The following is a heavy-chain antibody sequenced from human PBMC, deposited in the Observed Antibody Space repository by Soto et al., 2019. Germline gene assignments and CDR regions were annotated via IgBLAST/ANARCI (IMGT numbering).Heavy chain of an antibody. CDR1: SGSLSGYY. D-gene: IGHD6-6*01. J-gene: IGHJ4*02. CDR3: ARAPKVSGSAQTRPDF. CDR2: ISPSGTT. V-gene: IGHV4-34*01. Sequence: SETLSLTCSLYSGSLSGYYWSWIRQPPGKGLERIGEISPSGTTNYSPSLKSRVSISVDTSKNQFSLNLTSLTAADTAVYYCARAPKVSGSAQTRPDFWGQGSLVTVSS.